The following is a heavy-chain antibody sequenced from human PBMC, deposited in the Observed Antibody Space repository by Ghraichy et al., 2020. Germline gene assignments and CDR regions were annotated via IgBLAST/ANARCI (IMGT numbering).Heavy chain of an antibody. V-gene: IGHV3-23*01. J-gene: IGHJ2*01. Sequence: GGSLRLSCAASGFTFSSYGMMWVRQAPGKELEWVSAISKSGDDTYYTDSVKGRFTLSRDNSKNTLYLQMNSLRAEDTAVYHCAKIPVAGRWYFDLWGRGTLVTVSS. CDR1: GFTFSSYG. D-gene: IGHD6-19*01. CDR3: AKIPVAGRWYFDL. CDR2: ISKSGDDT.